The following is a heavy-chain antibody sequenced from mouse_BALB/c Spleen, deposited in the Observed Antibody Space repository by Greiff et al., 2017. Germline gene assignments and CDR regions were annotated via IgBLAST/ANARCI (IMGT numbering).Heavy chain of an antibody. CDR3: ARGRYGNYVPDY. CDR2: ISSGGST. D-gene: IGHD2-10*02. J-gene: IGHJ2*01. Sequence: EVKLVESGGGLVKPGGSLKLSCAASGFTFSSYAMSWVRQTPEKRLEWVASISSGGSTYYPDSVKGRFTISRDNARNILYLQMSSLRSEDTAMYYCARGRYGNYVPDYWGQGTTLTVSS. CDR1: GFTFSSYA. V-gene: IGHV5-6-5*01.